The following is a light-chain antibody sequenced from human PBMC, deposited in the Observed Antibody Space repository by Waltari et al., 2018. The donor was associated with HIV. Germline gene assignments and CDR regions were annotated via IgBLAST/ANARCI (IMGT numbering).Light chain of an antibody. CDR3: CSYAGDSNYV. CDR2: EVN. J-gene: IGLJ1*01. Sequence: QSALTQPASVSGSLGPSISISCSGSSSDLGLYNLVPWYQVSPGKAPKLIIHEVNKRPSGVSDRFSGSKSGKTASLTISGLQTEDEADYYCCSYAGDSNYVFGTGTKVTVL. CDR1: SSDLGLYNL. V-gene: IGLV2-23*02.